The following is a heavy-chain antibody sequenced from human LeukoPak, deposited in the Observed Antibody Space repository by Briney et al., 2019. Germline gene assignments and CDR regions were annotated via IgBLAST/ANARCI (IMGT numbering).Heavy chain of an antibody. Sequence: GGSLRLSCAASEFTFSDFWMTWVRQAPGKGLEWVANIKQDGSEKYYVDSVKGRFTVSRDNANNSLFLQMNSLRGDDAAVYYCAREPLDTSGYYYGTLDYWGQGTLVTVSS. D-gene: IGHD3-22*01. CDR1: EFTFSDFW. J-gene: IGHJ4*02. CDR2: IKQDGSEK. CDR3: AREPLDTSGYYYGTLDY. V-gene: IGHV3-7*01.